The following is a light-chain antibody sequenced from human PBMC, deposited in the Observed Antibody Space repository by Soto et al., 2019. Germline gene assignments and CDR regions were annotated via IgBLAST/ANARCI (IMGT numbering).Light chain of an antibody. J-gene: IGLJ2*01. V-gene: IGLV2-14*03. Sequence: QSVLTQPASVSGSPGQSITISCTGTSSDIGAFTSVSWYQQHPGKAPKLIIYDIIHRPSGVSDRFSGSKSVNTASLTVSGLQPEDEANYYCSSYSRTTTLVVFGGGTKATVL. CDR3: SSYSRTTTLVV. CDR2: DII. CDR1: SSDIGAFTS.